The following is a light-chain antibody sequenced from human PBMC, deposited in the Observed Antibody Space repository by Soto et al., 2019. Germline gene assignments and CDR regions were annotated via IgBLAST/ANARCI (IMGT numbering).Light chain of an antibody. Sequence: QSVLTQPPSVSGAPGQRVTISCTGSSSNIGAGYDVHWYQQLPRTAPKLLIFGNSNRPSGVPDRFSGSKSDTSASLAITGLQSEDEADYYCHSYDSSLSGVVFGGGTKLTVL. CDR2: GNS. V-gene: IGLV1-40*01. CDR3: HSYDSSLSGVV. CDR1: SSNIGAGYD. J-gene: IGLJ3*02.